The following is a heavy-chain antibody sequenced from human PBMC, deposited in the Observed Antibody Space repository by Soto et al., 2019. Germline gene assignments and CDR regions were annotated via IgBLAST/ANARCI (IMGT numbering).Heavy chain of an antibody. CDR3: ARDQTGITTAGGGRMDH. CDR1: GFTFSTHA. D-gene: IGHD6-13*01. J-gene: IGHJ4*02. CDR2: VSFDGSNK. Sequence: QVQLVESGGGVVQPGRSLRLSCAASGFTFSTHAMHWVRQAPGKGLECVAIVSFDGSNKYYADSVKGRFTISRDNSKNPLYMQMIGLTPEDTAVYYCARDQTGITTAGGGRMDHWGQGTLVTVSS. V-gene: IGHV3-30-3*01.